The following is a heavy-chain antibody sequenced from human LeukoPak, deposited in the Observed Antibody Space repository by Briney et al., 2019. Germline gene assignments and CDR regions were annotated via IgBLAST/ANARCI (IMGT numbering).Heavy chain of an antibody. CDR2: ISRNSRYI. CDR1: GFSFSTYS. D-gene: IGHD3-16*02. Sequence: PAGSLRLSCAASGFSFSTYSMNWFRQAPGKGLQWVSSISRNSRYIYYADSMRGRFTISRDNAKNSLYLQMNSLRAEDTAVYYCARDLLGYNYYYMDVWGKGTTVTVSS. CDR3: ARDLLGYNYYYMDV. V-gene: IGHV3-21*06. J-gene: IGHJ6*03.